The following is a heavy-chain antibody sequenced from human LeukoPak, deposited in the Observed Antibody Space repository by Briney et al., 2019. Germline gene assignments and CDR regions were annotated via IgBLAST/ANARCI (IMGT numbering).Heavy chain of an antibody. CDR2: ISGYNGNT. D-gene: IGHD3-16*01. CDR3: ARDPGRYAERVFDY. J-gene: IGHJ4*02. V-gene: IGHV1-18*01. Sequence: ASVKVSCTASGYTFTIYGISWVRQAPGQGLEWMGWISGYNGNTNYAQKFQGRVTMTTDTSTSTAYMELRSLRFDDTAVYYCARDPGRYAERVFDYWGQGTLVTVSS. CDR1: GYTFTIYG.